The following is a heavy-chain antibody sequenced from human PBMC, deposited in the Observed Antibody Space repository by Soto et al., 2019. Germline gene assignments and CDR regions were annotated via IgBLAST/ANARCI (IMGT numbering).Heavy chain of an antibody. CDR3: ARDRRDCSGGSCYSGRYGMDV. Sequence: GGSLRLSCAASGFTFSSYAMSWVRQAPGKGLEWVSAISGSGGSTYYADSVKGRFTISRDNSKNTLYLQMNSLRAEDTAVYYCARDRRDCSGGSCYSGRYGMDVWGQGTTVTVSS. CDR2: ISGSGGST. J-gene: IGHJ6*02. V-gene: IGHV3-23*01. D-gene: IGHD2-15*01. CDR1: GFTFSSYA.